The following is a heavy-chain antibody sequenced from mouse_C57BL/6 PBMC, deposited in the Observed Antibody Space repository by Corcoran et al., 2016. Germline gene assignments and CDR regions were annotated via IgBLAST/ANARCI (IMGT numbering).Heavy chain of an antibody. CDR3: ARDPYYSFDY. CDR1: GYTFTDYY. V-gene: IGHV1-76*01. J-gene: IGHJ2*01. CDR2: IYPGSGNT. Sequence: QVQLKQSGAELVRPGASVKLSCKASGYTFTDYYINWVKQRPGQGLEWIARIYPGSGNTYYNEKFKGKATLTAEKSSSTAYMQLSSLTSEDSAVYFCARDPYYSFDYWGQGTTLTVSS.